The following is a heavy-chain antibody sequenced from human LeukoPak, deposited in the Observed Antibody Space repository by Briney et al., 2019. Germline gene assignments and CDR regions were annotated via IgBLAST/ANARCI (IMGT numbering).Heavy chain of an antibody. CDR2: IYYSGST. Sequence: SETLSLTCTVSGGSISSYYWSWIRQPPGKGLEWIGYIYYSGSTNYNPSLKSRVTISVDTSKNQFSLKLSSVTAADTAVYYCARTRVQLWSDPGDAFDIWGQGTMVTVSS. V-gene: IGHV4-59*01. CDR3: ARTRVQLWSDPGDAFDI. J-gene: IGHJ3*02. D-gene: IGHD5-18*01. CDR1: GGSISSYY.